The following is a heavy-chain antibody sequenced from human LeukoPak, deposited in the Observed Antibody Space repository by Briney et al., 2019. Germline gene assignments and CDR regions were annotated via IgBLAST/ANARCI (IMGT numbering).Heavy chain of an antibody. CDR2: ISGSGGST. J-gene: IGHJ4*02. D-gene: IGHD6-19*01. CDR3: AKESRIAVAGTGLDY. V-gene: IGHV3-23*01. Sequence: PGGSLRLSCAASGFTFSSYAMSWVRQAPGKGLEWVSAISGSGGSTYYADSVKGRFTISRDNSKNTLCLQMNSLRAEDTAVYYCAKESRIAVAGTGLDYWGQGTLVTVSS. CDR1: GFTFSSYA.